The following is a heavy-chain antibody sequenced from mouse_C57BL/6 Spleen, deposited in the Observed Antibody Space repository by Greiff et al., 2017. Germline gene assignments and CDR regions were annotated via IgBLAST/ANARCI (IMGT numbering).Heavy chain of an antibody. CDR1: GFTFSSYG. CDR2: ISSGGSYT. V-gene: IGHV5-6*02. D-gene: IGHD2-1*01. Sequence: EVKLVESGGDLVKPGGSLKISCAASGFTFSSYGMSWVRQTPDKRLEWVATISSGGSYTYYPDSVKGRFTISRDNAKNTLYLQMSSLKSEDTAMYYCARQIWGAMVTTVFDYWGQGTTLTVSS. J-gene: IGHJ2*01. CDR3: ARQIWGAMVTTVFDY.